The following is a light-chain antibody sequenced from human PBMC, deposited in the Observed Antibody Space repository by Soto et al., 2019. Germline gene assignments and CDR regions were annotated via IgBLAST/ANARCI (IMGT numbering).Light chain of an antibody. CDR2: KAS. V-gene: IGKV1-5*03. Sequence: DIQMTQSPSTLSASVGDRVTITCRASQSISSWLAWYQQKPGKAPKLLIYKASSLESGVPSRFSGSGSGTAFTLTIRSLQPDDFATYYCQQYNSYSPYTFGQGTKLKIK. CDR3: QQYNSYSPYT. CDR1: QSISSW. J-gene: IGKJ2*01.